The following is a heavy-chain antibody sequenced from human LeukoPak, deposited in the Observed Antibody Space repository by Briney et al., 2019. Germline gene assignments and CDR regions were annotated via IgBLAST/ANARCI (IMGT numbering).Heavy chain of an antibody. CDR3: ARTPQDSSGWYDYYYGMDV. J-gene: IGHJ6*02. CDR2: IYPGDSDT. Sequence: GESLKISCKGSGYSFTSYWIGWVRQMPGKGLEWMGIIYPGDSDTRYSPSFQGQVTISADKSISTAYLRWSSLKASDTAMYYCARTPQDSSGWYDYYYGMDVWGQGTTVTVSS. V-gene: IGHV5-51*01. CDR1: GYSFTSYW. D-gene: IGHD6-19*01.